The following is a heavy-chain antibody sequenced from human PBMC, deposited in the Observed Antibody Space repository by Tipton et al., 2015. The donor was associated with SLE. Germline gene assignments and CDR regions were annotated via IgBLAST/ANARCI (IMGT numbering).Heavy chain of an antibody. CDR3: AVGYCSIVSCQREYFQH. CDR2: IYHSGSI. V-gene: IGHV4-38-2*02. J-gene: IGHJ1*01. Sequence: TLSLTCTVSGYSISSGYYWGWIRQPPGKGLEWIGTIYHSGSIYYNPSLKSRVTISVDTSKNQFSLKLNSVTAADTAVYYCAVGYCSIVSCQREYFQHWGQGTLFTVSS. D-gene: IGHD2-2*01. CDR1: GYSISSGYY.